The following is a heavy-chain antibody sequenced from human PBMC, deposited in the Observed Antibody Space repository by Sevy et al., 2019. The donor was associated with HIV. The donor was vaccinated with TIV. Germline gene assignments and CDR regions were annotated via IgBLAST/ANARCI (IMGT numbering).Heavy chain of an antibody. V-gene: IGHV3-15*01. CDR3: TTDSTTRGRTAPLDY. D-gene: IGHD1-1*01. J-gene: IGHJ4*02. CDR2: IKSKTDGGTT. CDR1: GFTFSNAW. Sequence: GGSLRLSCAASGFTFSNAWMSWVRQAPGKGLEWVGRIKSKTDGGTTDYAAPVKGRFTISRDDSKNTLNLQMNSLKTEDTAIDYGTTDSTTRGRTAPLDYWGQGTLVTVSS.